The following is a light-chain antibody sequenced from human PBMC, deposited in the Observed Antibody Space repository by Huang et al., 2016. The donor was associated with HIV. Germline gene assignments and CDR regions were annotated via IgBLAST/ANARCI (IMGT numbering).Light chain of an antibody. CDR3: QQYNNWPLP. Sequence: EIVMTQSPATLSVSPGERATLSCRASQSVSSNLAWYQQKPGQAPRLLSYGASTRATGIPARFRGSGSGTEFTLTISSLQSEDFAVYYCQQYNNWPLPFGQGTKLEIK. J-gene: IGKJ2*01. V-gene: IGKV3D-15*01. CDR1: QSVSSN. CDR2: GAS.